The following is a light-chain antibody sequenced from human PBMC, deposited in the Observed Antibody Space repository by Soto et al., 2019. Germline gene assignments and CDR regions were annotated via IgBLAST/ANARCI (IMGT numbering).Light chain of an antibody. J-gene: IGKJ1*01. CDR2: DAS. Sequence: DLQIPPSPSTLSASPAYRVITTFRSSQSISDWLAWYQQKPGKAPKLLIYDASGLESGVPSRFSGSGSGTEFTLTISRLQTDDFATYSCKQYNGFSQTFGKGTKVDIK. V-gene: IGKV1-5*01. CDR1: QSISDW. CDR3: KQYNGFSQT.